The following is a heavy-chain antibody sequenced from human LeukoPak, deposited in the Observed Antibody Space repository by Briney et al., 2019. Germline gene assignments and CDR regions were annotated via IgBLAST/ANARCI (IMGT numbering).Heavy chain of an antibody. D-gene: IGHD3-10*01. Sequence: GASVKVSCKASGYPFVSYYIHWARQAPGQGLEWMGIINPSLGTTTYAQKFQGRVTMTRDTSTSTVYMELSSLRSEDTAVYYCARARGGPAYYCDYWGQGTLVTVSS. J-gene: IGHJ4*02. CDR3: ARARGGPAYYCDY. CDR1: GYPFVSYY. CDR2: INPSLGTT. V-gene: IGHV1-46*01.